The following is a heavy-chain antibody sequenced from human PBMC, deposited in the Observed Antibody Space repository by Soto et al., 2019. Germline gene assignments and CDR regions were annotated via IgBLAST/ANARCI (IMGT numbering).Heavy chain of an antibody. CDR1: GFTFRNFA. J-gene: IGHJ4*02. CDR2: VGGGGDDT. V-gene: IGHV3-23*01. D-gene: IGHD3-10*01. CDR3: AKGQVYYGSGSYLY. Sequence: GSLRLSCAASGFTFRNFAMSWVRQAPGKGLEWVSSVGGGGDDTYYADSVKGRSVISRDNSKSTLSLRLNGLRAEDTAVYYCAKGQVYYGSGSYLYWGQGTLVTVSS.